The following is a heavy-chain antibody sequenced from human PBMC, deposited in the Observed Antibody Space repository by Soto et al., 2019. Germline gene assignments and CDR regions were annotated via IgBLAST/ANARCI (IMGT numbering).Heavy chain of an antibody. Sequence: QVQLVQSGAEVKKPGSSVKVSCQASGGTFSSFSINWLRQAPGQGPEWMGGIIPICGAADYAQKFQGRVTIDADESTRTASMELSSLSSEVPVLYDFASHLLPPPGDYYGMDVSGQGTTVTGS. CDR1: GGTFSSFS. CDR2: IIPICGAA. V-gene: IGHV1-69*12. J-gene: IGHJ6*02. CDR3: ASHLLPPPGDYYGMDV.